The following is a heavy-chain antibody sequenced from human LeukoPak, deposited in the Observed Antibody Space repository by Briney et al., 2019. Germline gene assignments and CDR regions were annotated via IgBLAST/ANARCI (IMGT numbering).Heavy chain of an antibody. CDR1: GFTFSSYV. D-gene: IGHD3-10*01. CDR2: ISGSGGTT. CDR3: AKGKVSGSGGAFDY. Sequence: GGSLRLSCAASGFTFSSYVMSWVRQAPGKGPEWVSGISGSGGTTYYADSVKGRFTISRDNSKNMLYLQMNSLRADDAALYHCAKGKVSGSGGAFDYWGQGTLVTVSS. V-gene: IGHV3-23*01. J-gene: IGHJ4*02.